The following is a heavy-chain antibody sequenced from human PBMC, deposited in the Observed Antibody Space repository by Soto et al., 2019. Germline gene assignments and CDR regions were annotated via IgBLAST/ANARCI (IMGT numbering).Heavy chain of an antibody. CDR1: GFTFSSYG. CDR3: AKEGSDVNLDY. V-gene: IGHV3-30*18. D-gene: IGHD3-10*01. Sequence: GESLKISCAASGFTFSSYGMHWVRQAPGKGLEWVAVISYDGSNKYYADSVKGRFTISRDNSKNTLYLQMNSLRAEDTAVYYCAKEGSDVNLDYWGQGTLVTVSS. CDR2: ISYDGSNK. J-gene: IGHJ4*02.